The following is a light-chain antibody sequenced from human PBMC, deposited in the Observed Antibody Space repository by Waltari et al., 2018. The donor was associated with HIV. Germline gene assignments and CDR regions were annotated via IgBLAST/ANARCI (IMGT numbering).Light chain of an antibody. V-gene: IGLV2-14*01. CDR2: EVS. J-gene: IGLJ2*01. CDR3: SSYTSSNTLV. Sequence: QSALTQPASVSGSPGQSITISCPGTSSDVGAYDSVSWYQHHPVKAPNLMIYEVSNRPSGVSNRFSGSKSGNTASLTISWLQAEYEADYYCSSYTSSNTLVFGGGTKLTVL. CDR1: SSDVGAYDS.